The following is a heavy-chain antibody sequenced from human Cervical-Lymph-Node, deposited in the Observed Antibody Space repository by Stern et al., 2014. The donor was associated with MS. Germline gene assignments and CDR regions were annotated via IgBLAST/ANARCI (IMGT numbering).Heavy chain of an antibody. D-gene: IGHD1-1*01. CDR1: GYRFTNNW. J-gene: IGHJ4*02. CDR3: ARRGHGYMGIDY. Sequence: VQLVQSGAEVRKPGESLRISCEVSGYRFTNNWIGWVRQVPGKGMEWMGIIYPVDSETRYSPSFQGQVTILVDKSNSITYLQWSSLKASDTAIYYCARRGHGYMGIDYWGQGTLVTVSS. V-gene: IGHV5-51*03. CDR2: IYPVDSET.